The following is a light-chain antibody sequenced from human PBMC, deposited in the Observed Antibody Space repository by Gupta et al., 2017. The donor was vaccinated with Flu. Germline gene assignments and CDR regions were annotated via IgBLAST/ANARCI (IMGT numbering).Light chain of an antibody. CDR3: NSRDSSGNHLVV. Sequence: DPAVSVALGQTVRITCQGDSLRRYYASWYQQKPGQAPVLVIYGKNNRPSGIPDRFSGSSSGNTASLTITGAQAEEEADYYCNSRDSSGNHLVVFGGGTKLTVL. J-gene: IGLJ2*01. CDR1: SLRRYY. CDR2: GKN. V-gene: IGLV3-19*01.